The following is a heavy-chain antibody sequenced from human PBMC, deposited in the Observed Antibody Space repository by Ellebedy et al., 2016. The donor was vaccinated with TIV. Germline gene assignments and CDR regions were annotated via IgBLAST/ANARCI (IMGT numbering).Heavy chain of an antibody. CDR3: ARGYYDSTTGGFDP. CDR1: GYTFTNYA. J-gene: IGHJ5*02. D-gene: IGHD3-22*01. V-gene: IGHV1-3*01. CDR2: INAGNGNT. Sequence: AASVKVSCKASGYTFTNYAMHWVRQAPGQRLEWMGWINAGNGNTKYSQKFQGRVTIPRDTSASTAYMQLSSLRSEDTAVYYCARGYYDSTTGGFDPWGQGTLVTVSS.